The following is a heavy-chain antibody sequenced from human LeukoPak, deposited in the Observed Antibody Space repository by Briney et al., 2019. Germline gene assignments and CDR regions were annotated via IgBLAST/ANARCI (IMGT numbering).Heavy chain of an antibody. D-gene: IGHD3-10*01. Sequence: GASVKVSCKASGGTFSSYAISWVRQAPGQGLEWMGRIIPILGIANYAQKFQGRVTITADKSTSTAYMELSSLRSEDTAMYYCARGAGAPAFDVWGQGTTVTVSS. J-gene: IGHJ3*01. CDR3: ARGAGAPAFDV. CDR2: IIPILGIA. CDR1: GGTFSSYA. V-gene: IGHV1-69*04.